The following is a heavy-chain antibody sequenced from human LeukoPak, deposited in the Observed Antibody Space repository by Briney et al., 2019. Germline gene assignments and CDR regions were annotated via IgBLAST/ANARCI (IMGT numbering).Heavy chain of an antibody. CDR1: GYSISSGYY. J-gene: IGHJ4*02. CDR3: ASRIAARDY. V-gene: IGHV4-38-2*01. D-gene: IGHD6-6*01. CDR2: IYHSGST. Sequence: SETLSLTCAVSGYSISSGYYWGWIRQPPGKGLEWIGSIYHSGSTYYNPSLKSRVTISVDTSKNQFSLKLSSVTAADTAVYYCASRIAARDYWGQGTLVTVSS.